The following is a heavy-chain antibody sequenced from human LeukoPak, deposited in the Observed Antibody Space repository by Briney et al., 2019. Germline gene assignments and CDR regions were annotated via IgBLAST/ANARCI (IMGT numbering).Heavy chain of an antibody. D-gene: IGHD6-6*01. CDR3: ARDLIAARPGWFDP. J-gene: IGHJ5*02. CDR2: ISAYNGNT. CDR1: GYTFTTYG. Sequence: ASVKVSCKAPGYTFTTYGINWVRQAPGQGLEWMGWISAYNGNTNYAQNLQGRVTLTTDTSASTAYMELRSLRSDDTAVYYCARDLIAARPGWFDPWGQGTLVTVSS. V-gene: IGHV1-18*01.